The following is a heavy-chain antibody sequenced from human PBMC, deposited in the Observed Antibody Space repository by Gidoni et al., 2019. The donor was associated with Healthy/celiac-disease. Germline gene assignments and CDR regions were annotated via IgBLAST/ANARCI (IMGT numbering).Heavy chain of an antibody. CDR1: GVSFSGYY. J-gene: IGHJ4*02. D-gene: IGHD2-2*01. CDR2: INHSGST. Sequence: QVQLQQWGAGLLKPSETLSFTCAVYGVSFSGYYWSWIRQPPGKGLEWIGEINHSGSTNYHPSLKSRVTISVDTSKHQFSLKLSSVTAADTAVYYCAAGGDESPAYWGQGTLVTVSS. CDR3: AAGGDESPAY. V-gene: IGHV4-34*01.